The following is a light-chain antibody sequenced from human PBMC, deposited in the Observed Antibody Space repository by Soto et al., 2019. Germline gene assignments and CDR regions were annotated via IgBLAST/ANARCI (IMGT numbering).Light chain of an antibody. CDR3: QYFGSSLYT. V-gene: IGKV3-20*01. CDR2: GAS. CDR1: QSISGSY. J-gene: IGKJ2*01. Sequence: EIVLTQSPGTLSLSPGERATLSCRASQSISGSYLAWYQQRPGQAPRLLIYGASGRATGIPDRFSGSGSGTDFTLTISRLDPGDFAVYYCQYFGSSLYTFGQGTKLEIK.